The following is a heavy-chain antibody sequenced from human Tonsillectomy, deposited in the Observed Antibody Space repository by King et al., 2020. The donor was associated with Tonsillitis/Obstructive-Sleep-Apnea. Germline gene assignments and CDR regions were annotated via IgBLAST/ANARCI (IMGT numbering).Heavy chain of an antibody. Sequence: QLVQSGAEVKKPGASVKVSCKASGYTFTGYYIHWVRQAPGQGLEWMGWINPNSGGTNYAQKFQGWATMTRDTSISTAYMELSRLRSDDTAVYYSARDIGLGLSFDYWGQGTLVTVSS. CDR1: GYTFTGYY. CDR2: INPNSGGT. CDR3: ARDIGLGLSFDY. J-gene: IGHJ4*02. D-gene: IGHD3/OR15-3a*01. V-gene: IGHV1-2*04.